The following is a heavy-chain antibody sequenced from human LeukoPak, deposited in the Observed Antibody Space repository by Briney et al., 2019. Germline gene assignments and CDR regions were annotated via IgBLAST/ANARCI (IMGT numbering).Heavy chain of an antibody. V-gene: IGHV1-8*03. D-gene: IGHD6-19*01. CDR2: MNPNSGNT. J-gene: IGHJ4*02. CDR3: ARGRRIAVARVYYFDY. CDR1: GYIFTSYD. Sequence: ASVKVSCKASGYIFTSYDINWVRQATGQGLEWMGWMNPNSGNTGYAQKFQGRVTITRNTSISTAYMELSSLSSEDTAVYYCARGRRIAVARVYYFDYWGQGTLVTVSS.